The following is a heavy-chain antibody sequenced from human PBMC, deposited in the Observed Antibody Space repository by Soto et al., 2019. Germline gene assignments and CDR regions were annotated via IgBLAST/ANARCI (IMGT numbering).Heavy chain of an antibody. CDR1: GYTFTIYD. J-gene: IGHJ1*01. V-gene: IGHV1-8*01. CDR3: APGGAGGYLF. CDR2: MNPNSGNT. D-gene: IGHD5-18*01. Sequence: QVQLVQSGAEVKKPGASVKVSCKASGYTFTIYDIHWVRQAAGRGLEWMGWMNPNSGNTGYSQEFKGRVTMTRNTSINTAYMEVSSLRSEDTAVYYCAPGGAGGYLFWGQGTLVTVAS.